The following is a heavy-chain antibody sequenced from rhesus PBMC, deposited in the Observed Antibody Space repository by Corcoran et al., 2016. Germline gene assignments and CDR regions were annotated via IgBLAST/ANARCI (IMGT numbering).Heavy chain of an antibody. Sequence: EVQLVESGGGLVQPGGSLSLVCAASGFTFDDYAMSWVRQAHGTGLELVSRISWNSCTIYYAYSVNGRFNISRDNAKNSLFLQMDRLRAEDTAVYYCTRSFNYNSLDVWGRGVLVTVSS. D-gene: IGHD1-26*01. CDR1: GFTFDDYA. CDR3: TRSFNYNSLDV. V-gene: IGHV3-134*01. J-gene: IGHJ5-2*02. CDR2: ISWNSCTI.